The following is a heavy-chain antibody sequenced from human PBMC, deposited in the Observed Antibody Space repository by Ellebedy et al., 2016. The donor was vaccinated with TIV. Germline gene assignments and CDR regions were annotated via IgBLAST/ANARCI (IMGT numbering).Heavy chain of an antibody. J-gene: IGHJ4*02. V-gene: IGHV1-18*01. CDR1: GYTLMIYG. Sequence: AASVKVSCKASGYTLMIYGICWVRQAPGQGLEWMGWVSPYDANTNYAQKFQGRVTMTIETSTSTGYMELRSLRSYDTAVYYCARGLRYGSGRWPLDYWGQGTLVTVSS. CDR3: ARGLRYGSGRWPLDY. D-gene: IGHD4-23*01. CDR2: VSPYDANT.